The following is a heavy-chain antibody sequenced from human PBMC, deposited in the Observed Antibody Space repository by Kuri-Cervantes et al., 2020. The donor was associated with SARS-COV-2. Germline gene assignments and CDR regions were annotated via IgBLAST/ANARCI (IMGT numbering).Heavy chain of an antibody. J-gene: IGHJ3*02. CDR2: INAGNGNT. D-gene: IGHD3-10*01. Sequence: GGSLRLSCKASGYTFTSYAMHWVRQAPGQRLEWMGWINAGNGNTKYSQKFQGRVTITRDTSASTAYMELSSLRSEDTAVYYCARDSNKRLYGEVLSLGDAFDIWGQGTMVTVSS. CDR3: ARDSNKRLYGEVLSLGDAFDI. CDR1: GYTFTSYA. V-gene: IGHV1-3*01.